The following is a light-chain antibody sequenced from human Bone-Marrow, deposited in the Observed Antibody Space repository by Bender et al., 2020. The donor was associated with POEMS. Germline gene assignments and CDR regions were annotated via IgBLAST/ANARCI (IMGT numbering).Light chain of an antibody. J-gene: IGLJ1*01. Sequence: HSALAQPASVSGSPGQSVTISCTGTSSDIGSHNFVSWHQQHPGEAPKLIIYEVTERPSGVPDRFSGSKSGNTASLTVSGLQAEDEGIYYCASYAGRNNFYVFGAGTKVTVL. CDR1: SSDIGSHNF. CDR3: ASYAGRNNFYV. V-gene: IGLV2-8*01. CDR2: EVT.